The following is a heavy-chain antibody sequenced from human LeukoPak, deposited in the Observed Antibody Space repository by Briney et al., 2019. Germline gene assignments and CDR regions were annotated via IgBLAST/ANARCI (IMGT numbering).Heavy chain of an antibody. CDR1: GDSISSGDYY. CDR3: ARVARGFYYYYYVDV. D-gene: IGHD6-25*01. J-gene: IGHJ6*03. Sequence: PSETLSLTCTVSGDSISSGDYYWSWIRQPAGKGLEWIGRISSSGSTNYNPSLKSRVTISVDTSKNQFSLKLSSVTAADTAVYFCARVARGFYYYYYVDVWGKGTTVTISS. V-gene: IGHV4-61*02. CDR2: ISSSGST.